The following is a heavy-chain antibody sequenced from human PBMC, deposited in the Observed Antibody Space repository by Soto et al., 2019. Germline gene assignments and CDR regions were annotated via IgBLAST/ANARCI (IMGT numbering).Heavy chain of an antibody. V-gene: IGHV3-23*01. CDR1: GFTFSNYG. CDR3: AKRREIISGLDDH. J-gene: IGHJ4*02. CDR2: ISGSGAGT. D-gene: IGHD3-10*01. Sequence: EVQLLESGGGLVQPGGSLRLSCAASGFTFSNYGMSWVRQAPGKGLEWVSGISGSGAGTYYADSVKGRFTISRDNSKNTLYLQMNSLRVEDTAVYYCAKRREIISGLDDHWGQGTLVTVSS.